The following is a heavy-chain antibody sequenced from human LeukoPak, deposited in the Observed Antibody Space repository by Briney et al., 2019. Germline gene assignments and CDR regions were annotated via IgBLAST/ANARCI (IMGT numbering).Heavy chain of an antibody. Sequence: GGSLRLSCAASGFTFNSYAMNWVRQAPGKELEWVSVISGSGGSTYYADSVKGRFTVSRDNSKNTLYLQMNSLRAEDTAVYYCAKDRREYKGIYYDFDYWGQGTLVTVSS. V-gene: IGHV3-23*01. J-gene: IGHJ4*02. D-gene: IGHD1-26*01. CDR2: ISGSGGST. CDR3: AKDRREYKGIYYDFDY. CDR1: GFTFNSYA.